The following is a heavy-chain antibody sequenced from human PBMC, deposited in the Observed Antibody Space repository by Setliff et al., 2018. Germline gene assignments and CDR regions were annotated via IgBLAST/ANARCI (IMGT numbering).Heavy chain of an antibody. Sequence: GGSLRLSCVGSGFTFSRYWMSWVRQAPGKGLEWVANIKEDGSEKYYLDSVKGRFTISRDNAKNSLYLQMNSLRAEDTAVYYCARSPKLQITMVLYYFDYWGQGTLVTVSS. CDR3: ARSPKLQITMVLYYFDY. J-gene: IGHJ4*02. CDR1: GFTFSRYW. V-gene: IGHV3-7*01. CDR2: IKEDGSEK. D-gene: IGHD3-10*01.